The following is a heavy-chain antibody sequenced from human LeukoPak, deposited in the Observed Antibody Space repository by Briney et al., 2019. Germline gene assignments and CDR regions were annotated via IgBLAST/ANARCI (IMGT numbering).Heavy chain of an antibody. V-gene: IGHV4-59*08. Sequence: SETPSLTCTVSGDSISSYYWSWIRQPPGKGLEWIGYIYYSGSTKYNPSLKSRVTISVETSKNQFSLKLSSVTAADAAVYYCARLDVVVVPAVHGCFDPWGQGTLVTVSS. J-gene: IGHJ5*02. CDR3: ARLDVVVVPAVHGCFDP. D-gene: IGHD2-2*01. CDR1: GDSISSYY. CDR2: IYYSGST.